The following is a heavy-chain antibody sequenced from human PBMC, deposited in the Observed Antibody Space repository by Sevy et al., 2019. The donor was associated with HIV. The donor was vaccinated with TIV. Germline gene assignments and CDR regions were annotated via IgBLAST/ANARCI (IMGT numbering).Heavy chain of an antibody. CDR2: IHASGST. J-gene: IGHJ4*02. D-gene: IGHD3-9*01. CDR3: ARERGSNILTLGLDF. CDR1: AGSISSDSYF. V-gene: IGHV4-61*02. Sequence: SETLSLTCTVSAGSISSDSYFWNWIRQPAGQGLEWIGRIHASGSTIYNPSLKSRVTMSVDKSKSQFSLRLTSVTAADSAMYFCARERGSNILTLGLDFWGQGSLVTVSS.